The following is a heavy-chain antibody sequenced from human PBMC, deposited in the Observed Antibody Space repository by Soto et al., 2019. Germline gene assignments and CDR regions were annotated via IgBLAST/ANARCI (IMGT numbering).Heavy chain of an antibody. V-gene: IGHV4-30-2*01. CDR3: ARAPPGPAPRWGV. CDR1: GGSISSGGYS. J-gene: IGHJ6*02. Sequence: PSETLSLTCAVSGGSISSGGYSWSWIRQTPGKGLEWIGYIYPTGKTYYNPSLENRVTISIDTSKDQFSLQLTSVTAADTAVYYCARAPPGPAPRWGVWGQGTKVTVSS. D-gene: IGHD3-16*01. CDR2: IYPTGKT.